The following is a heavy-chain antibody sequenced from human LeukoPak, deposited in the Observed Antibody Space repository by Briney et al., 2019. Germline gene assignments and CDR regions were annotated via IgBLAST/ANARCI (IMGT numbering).Heavy chain of an antibody. J-gene: IGHJ5*02. V-gene: IGHV4-31*03. D-gene: IGHD3-10*01. CDR1: GGSISSGGYY. CDR3: ARHRNSYYYGSGSSDP. Sequence: PSQTLSLTCTVSGGSISSGGYYWSWIRQHPGKGLEWIGSIYYSGSTNYNPSLQGRVTISLDTSRNQFSLKLSSVTAADTAVYYCARHRNSYYYGSGSSDPWGQGTLVTVSS. CDR2: IYYSGST.